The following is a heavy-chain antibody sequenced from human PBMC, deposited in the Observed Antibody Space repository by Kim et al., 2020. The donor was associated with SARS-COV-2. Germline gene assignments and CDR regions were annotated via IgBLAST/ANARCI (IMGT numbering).Heavy chain of an antibody. CDR1: VDSITSGGYY. D-gene: IGHD2-21*01. CDR3: ARGRGHIVGTSYFDN. J-gene: IGHJ4*01. Sequence: SETLSLTCTVSVDSITSGGYYWNWIRQHPGKGLEWIGHIYSTGSTFYKPSLKSRIIISVDTSKNQFSLDVSSVTEADTAVYYCARGRGHIVGTSYFDNWG. CDR2: IYSTGST. V-gene: IGHV4-31*03.